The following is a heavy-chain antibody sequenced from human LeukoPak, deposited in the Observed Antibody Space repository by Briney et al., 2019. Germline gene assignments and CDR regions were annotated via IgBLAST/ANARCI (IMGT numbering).Heavy chain of an antibody. CDR1: GGSISSDY. V-gene: IGHV4-4*07. J-gene: IGHJ4*02. Sequence: SETLSLTCTVSGGSISSDYWSWIRQPAGKGREWIGRIYTSGSTNYNPSLKSRVTMSVDTSKNQFSLKLSSVTAADTAVYYCARGDSSSWYWRILYWGQGTLVTVSS. D-gene: IGHD6-13*01. CDR2: IYTSGST. CDR3: ARGDSSSWYWRILY.